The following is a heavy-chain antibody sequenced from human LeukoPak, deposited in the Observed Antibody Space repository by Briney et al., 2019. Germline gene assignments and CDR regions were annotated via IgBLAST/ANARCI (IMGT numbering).Heavy chain of an antibody. J-gene: IGHJ4*02. CDR2: INHSGST. D-gene: IGHD2-8*01. Sequence: PSQTLSLTCTVSGNSISSGDNYWSWIRQPAGKGLEWIGEINHSGSTNYNPSLKSRVTISVDTSKNQFSLKLSSVTAADTAVYYCARGGRVLSPILGYWGQGTLVTVSS. CDR3: ARGGRVLSPILGY. CDR1: GNSISSGDNY. V-gene: IGHV4-61*09.